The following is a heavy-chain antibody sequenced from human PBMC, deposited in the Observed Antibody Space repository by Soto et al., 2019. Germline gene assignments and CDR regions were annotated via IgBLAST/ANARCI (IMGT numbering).Heavy chain of an antibody. V-gene: IGHV4-34*01. J-gene: IGHJ4*02. D-gene: IGHD1-26*01. CDR3: ARGRGIVGATEDFDY. CDR1: GGSFSGYY. Sequence: PSETLSLTCAVYGGSFSGYYWSWIRQPPGKGLEWIGEINHSGSTNYNPSLKSRVTISVDTSKNQFSLKLSSVTAAGTAVYYCARGRGIVGATEDFDYWGQGTLVTVSS. CDR2: INHSGST.